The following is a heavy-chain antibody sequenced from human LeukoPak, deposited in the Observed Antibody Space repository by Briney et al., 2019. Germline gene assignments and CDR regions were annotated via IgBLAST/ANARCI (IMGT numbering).Heavy chain of an antibody. Sequence: SETLSLTCSVSGGSISFYYWSWIRQSPGKGLECIGYISYSGSTNYNPSLKSRVTISVDTSTNQFSLKLNSVTAADTAVYYCARGLIVVANTGTFDFWGQGTMVTVSS. V-gene: IGHV4-59*01. CDR2: ISYSGST. J-gene: IGHJ3*01. CDR1: GGSISFYY. CDR3: ARGLIVVANTGTFDF. D-gene: IGHD3-22*01.